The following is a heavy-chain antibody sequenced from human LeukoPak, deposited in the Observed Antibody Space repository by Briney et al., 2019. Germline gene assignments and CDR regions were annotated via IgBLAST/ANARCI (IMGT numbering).Heavy chain of an antibody. V-gene: IGHV4-59*01. CDR3: ARVEGRDGYTIPY. Sequence: PSETLSLTCTVSGGSISSYYWSWIRQPPGKGLEWIGYIYYSGSTNYNPSLKSRVTISVDTSKNQFSLKLSSVTAADTAVYYCARVEGRDGYTIPYWGQGTLVTVSS. CDR2: IYYSGST. D-gene: IGHD5-24*01. J-gene: IGHJ4*02. CDR1: GGSISSYY.